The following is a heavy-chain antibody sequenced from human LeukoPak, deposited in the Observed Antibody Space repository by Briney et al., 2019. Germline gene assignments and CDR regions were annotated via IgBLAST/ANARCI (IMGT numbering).Heavy chain of an antibody. Sequence: ASVKVSCKASGYTFAGYYLHWVRQAPGHGLEWMGWMNPNSGNTGYAQKFQGRVTITRNTSISTAYMELSSLRSEDTAVYYCATVGDAFDIWGQGTMVTVS. CDR3: ATVGDAFDI. J-gene: IGHJ3*02. CDR1: GYTFAGYY. CDR2: MNPNSGNT. V-gene: IGHV1-8*03.